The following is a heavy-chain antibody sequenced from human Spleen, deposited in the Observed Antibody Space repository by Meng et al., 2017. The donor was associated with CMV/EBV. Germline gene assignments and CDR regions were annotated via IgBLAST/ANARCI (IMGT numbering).Heavy chain of an antibody. J-gene: IGHJ5*02. CDR2: IYYSGST. V-gene: IGHV4-39*07. D-gene: IGHD6-13*01. CDR1: GAISSSSYY. Sequence: GAISSSSYYWGWIRQPPGKGLEWSGSIYYSGSTYYNPSLKSRVTISVDTSKNQFSLKLSSVTAADTAVYYCARDISSSWYGPAFDPWGQGTLVTVSS. CDR3: ARDISSSWYGPAFDP.